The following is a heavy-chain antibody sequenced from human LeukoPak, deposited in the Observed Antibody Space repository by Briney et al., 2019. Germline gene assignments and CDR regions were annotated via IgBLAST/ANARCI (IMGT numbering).Heavy chain of an antibody. Sequence: PSETLSLTCTVSGGSISSYYWSWIRQPPGKGLEWIGCIFYSGSYNYNPSIKSRVTISVDTSNNLFSLKMSSVTAADTAVYYCARRAYSSGWYYFDYWGQGTLVTVSS. V-gene: IGHV4-59*08. D-gene: IGHD6-19*01. CDR1: GGSISSYY. CDR2: IFYSGSY. J-gene: IGHJ4*02. CDR3: ARRAYSSGWYYFDY.